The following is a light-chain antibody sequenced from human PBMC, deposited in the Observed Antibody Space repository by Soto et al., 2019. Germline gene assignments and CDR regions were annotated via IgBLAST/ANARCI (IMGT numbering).Light chain of an antibody. CDR3: ASFRSGTILV. CDR2: EVN. CDR1: LSDIGDSNF. Sequence: QSSLALPASVSGSPGQSFTISCTGPLSDIGDSNFISWYQHSPGKAPRLLIYEVNNRPSGVSRRFSGSKAGNTASLTISGLLDDDEADYFCASFRSGTILVFGSGTKVTVL. J-gene: IGLJ1*01. V-gene: IGLV2-14*01.